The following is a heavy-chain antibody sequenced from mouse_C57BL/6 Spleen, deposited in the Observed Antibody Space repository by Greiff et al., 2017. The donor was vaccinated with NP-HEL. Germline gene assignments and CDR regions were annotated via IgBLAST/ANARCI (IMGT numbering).Heavy chain of an antibody. CDR2: INPSSGYT. J-gene: IGHJ3*01. CDR3: ARMTIYYGPWFAY. V-gene: IGHV1-4*01. CDR1: GYTFTSYT. Sequence: QVQLQQSGAELVRPGASVKMSCKASGYTFTSYTMHWVKQRPGRGLEWIGYINPSSGYTKYNQKFKDKATLTADKSSSTAYMQLSSLTSEDSAVYYCARMTIYYGPWFAYWGQGTLVTVSA. D-gene: IGHD2-1*01.